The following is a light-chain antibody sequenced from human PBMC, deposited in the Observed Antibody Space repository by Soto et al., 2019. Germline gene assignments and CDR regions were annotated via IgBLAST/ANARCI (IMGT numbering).Light chain of an antibody. CDR2: GAS. CDR1: QGIGNA. V-gene: IGKV1-6*01. CDR3: LQDINYPWT. Sequence: AIQMTQSPSSLSASVGDRITISCRASQGIGNALGWYQQKPRKPPKLLIYGASNLQSGVPPMFSGSGSGTDFTLAISSLQPEDSATYYCLQDINYPWTFGQGTKVEIK. J-gene: IGKJ1*01.